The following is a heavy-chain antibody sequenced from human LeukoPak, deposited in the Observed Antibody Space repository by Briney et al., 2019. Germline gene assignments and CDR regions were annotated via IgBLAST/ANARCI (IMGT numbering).Heavy chain of an antibody. Sequence: GGSLRLSCAASGFTFSSYAMSWVRQAPGKGLEWVSAISGSGGSTYYADSVKGRFTISRDNSKNTLYLQMNNLRAEDTAVYYCAKDQYYGSGSYYNPALDYWGQGTLVTVSS. D-gene: IGHD3-10*01. CDR3: AKDQYYGSGSYYNPALDY. V-gene: IGHV3-23*01. CDR1: GFTFSSYA. J-gene: IGHJ4*02. CDR2: ISGSGGST.